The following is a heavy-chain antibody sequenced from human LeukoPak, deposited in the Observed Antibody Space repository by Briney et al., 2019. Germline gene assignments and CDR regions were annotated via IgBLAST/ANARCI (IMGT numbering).Heavy chain of an antibody. D-gene: IGHD3-10*01. CDR3: ARDFGRFDYYGSGSYWDGDWFDP. V-gene: IGHV4-34*01. CDR2: INHSGST. CDR1: GGSFSGYY. Sequence: SETLSLTWAVYGGSFSGYYWSWIRQPPAKGLEWIGEINHSGSTNYNPSLKSRVTISVDTSKNQFSLKLSSVTAADTAVYYCARDFGRFDYYGSGSYWDGDWFDPWGQGTLVTVSS. J-gene: IGHJ5*02.